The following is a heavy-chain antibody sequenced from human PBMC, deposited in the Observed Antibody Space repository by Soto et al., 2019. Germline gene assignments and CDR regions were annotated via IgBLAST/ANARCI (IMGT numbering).Heavy chain of an antibody. D-gene: IGHD3-3*01. CDR2: INHSGST. CDR3: ARGVSTYYDFWSGYVSNYYYGMDV. Sequence: SETLSRTCDVLGGPFSVYNWSWSRKPPGKGLEWIGEINHSGSTDYSRSLKSRVTISVDTSKNQFCLKLSSVAAADTAVYYCARGVSTYYDFWSGYVSNYYYGMDVWGQGTTVTVSS. CDR1: GGPFSVYN. J-gene: IGHJ6*02. V-gene: IGHV4-34*01.